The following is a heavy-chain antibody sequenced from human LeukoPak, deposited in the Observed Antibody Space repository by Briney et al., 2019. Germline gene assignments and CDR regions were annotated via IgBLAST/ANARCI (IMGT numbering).Heavy chain of an antibody. Sequence: PTGGSLRLSCAASGFTFSTYSVNWVRQTPGKGLEWVSYISSSGATIYYGDSVKGRFTISRDNAKNSLYLQMNSLRAEDTAVYYCARGADGVSSNSRGWFDPWGQGTLVTVSS. CDR1: GFTFSTYS. J-gene: IGHJ5*02. CDR3: ARGADGVSSNSRGWFDP. D-gene: IGHD2-15*01. V-gene: IGHV3-48*04. CDR2: ISSSGATI.